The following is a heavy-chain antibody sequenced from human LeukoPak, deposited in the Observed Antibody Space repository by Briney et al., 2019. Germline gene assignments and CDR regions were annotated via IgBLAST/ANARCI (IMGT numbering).Heavy chain of an antibody. CDR1: GYSISSGYY. J-gene: IGHJ3*02. D-gene: IGHD3-9*01. CDR3: ARGTYLTGYHDAFDI. Sequence: PSETLSLTCTVSGYSISSGYYWGWIRQPPGKGLEWIGSIYPSGSTYYYPSLKSRVTISLDTSKNQFSLKLGSVTAADTAVYYCARGTYLTGYHDAFDIWGQGTMVTVSS. CDR2: IYPSGST. V-gene: IGHV4-38-2*02.